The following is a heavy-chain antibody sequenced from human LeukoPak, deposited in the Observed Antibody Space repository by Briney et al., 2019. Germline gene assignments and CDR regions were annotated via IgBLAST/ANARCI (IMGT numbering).Heavy chain of an antibody. V-gene: IGHV4-4*07. Sequence: TSETLSLTCTVSGGSISSYYWNWIRQPAGKGLEWIGRIHTGGRINYNPSLKSRITISVDKSKNQFSLELSSVTAADTAVYYCAGFDSSRAGITASFDYWGQGTLVTVSS. CDR1: GGSISSYY. CDR2: IHTGGRI. J-gene: IGHJ4*02. D-gene: IGHD1-14*01. CDR3: AGFDSSRAGITASFDY.